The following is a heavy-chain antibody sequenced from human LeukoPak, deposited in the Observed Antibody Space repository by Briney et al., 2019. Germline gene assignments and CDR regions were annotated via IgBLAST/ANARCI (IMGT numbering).Heavy chain of an antibody. CDR1: GFTFSSSA. V-gene: IGHV3-21*01. J-gene: IGHJ4*02. D-gene: IGHD4-17*01. CDR2: ISSISYI. Sequence: PGGSLRLSCAASGFTFSSSAMSWVRQAPGKGLEWVSSISSISYIYYADSVKGRFTISRDTAKNSLYLQMNSLRAEDTAVYYCARDQYGGYALDYWGQGTLVTVSS. CDR3: ARDQYGGYALDY.